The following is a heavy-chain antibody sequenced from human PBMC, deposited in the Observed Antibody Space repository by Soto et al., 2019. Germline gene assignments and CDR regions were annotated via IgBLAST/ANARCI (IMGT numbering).Heavy chain of an antibody. CDR1: GGSISISSYY. CDR2: IYYSGST. V-gene: IGHV4-39*01. D-gene: IGHD2-2*01. J-gene: IGHJ4*02. CDR3: ARHCSSTSCYLGIDY. Sequence: PSETLSLTCTVSGGSISISSYYWGCIRQPPGKGLEWIGSIYYSGSTYYNPSLKSRVTISVDTSKNQFSLKLSSVTAADTAVYYCARHCSSTSCYLGIDYWGQGTLVTVSS.